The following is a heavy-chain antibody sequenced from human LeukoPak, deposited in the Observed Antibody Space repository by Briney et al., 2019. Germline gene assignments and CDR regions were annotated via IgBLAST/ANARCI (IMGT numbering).Heavy chain of an antibody. CDR2: IWYDGSSI. J-gene: IGHJ6*02. V-gene: IGHV3-33*01. Sequence: PGTSLRLSCAASGFIFSSYDMHWVRQAPGKGLEWVAVIWYDGSSIYHAASVKGRFTISRDNSKNTVYLQMNSLRAEDTAVYYCARGPSDCSTTSCYGALSYYYTMDVWGQGTTVTVSS. CDR3: ARGPSDCSTTSCYGALSYYYTMDV. D-gene: IGHD2-2*01. CDR1: GFIFSSYD.